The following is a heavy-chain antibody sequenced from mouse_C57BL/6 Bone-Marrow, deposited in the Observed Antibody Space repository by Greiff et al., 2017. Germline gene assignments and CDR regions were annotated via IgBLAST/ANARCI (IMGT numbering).Heavy chain of an antibody. CDR3: AIPITTVVASYWYFDV. Sequence: VQLQQPGAELVKPGASVKVSCKASGYTFTSYWMHWVKQRPGQGLEWIGRIHPSDSDTNYNQKFKGKATLTVDNSSSTAYMQLSSLTSEDSAVYYCAIPITTVVASYWYFDVWGTGTTVTVSS. V-gene: IGHV1-74*01. CDR1: GYTFTSYW. D-gene: IGHD1-1*01. CDR2: IHPSDSDT. J-gene: IGHJ1*03.